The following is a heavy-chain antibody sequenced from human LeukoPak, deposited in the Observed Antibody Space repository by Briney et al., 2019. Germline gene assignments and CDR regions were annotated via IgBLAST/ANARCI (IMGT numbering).Heavy chain of an antibody. CDR3: ARVGITMVRGQGAYFDY. CDR1: GFTFSSYA. CDR2: ISYDGSNK. J-gene: IGHJ4*02. D-gene: IGHD3-10*01. V-gene: IGHV3-30*04. Sequence: PGGSLRLSCAASGFTFSSYAMHWVRQAPGKGLVWVAVISYDGSNKYYADSVKGRFTISRDNSKNTLYLQMNSLRAEDTAVYYCARVGITMVRGQGAYFDYWGQGTLVTVSS.